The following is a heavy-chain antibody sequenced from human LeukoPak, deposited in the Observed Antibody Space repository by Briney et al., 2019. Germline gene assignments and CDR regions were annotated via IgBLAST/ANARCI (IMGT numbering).Heavy chain of an antibody. CDR2: INPNSGGT. CDR3: ARSSSGWYVGYFFDY. J-gene: IGHJ4*02. CDR1: GYTFTGYY. D-gene: IGHD6-19*01. V-gene: IGHV1-2*02. Sequence: GASVKVSCKASGYTFTGYYMHWVRQAPGQGLEWMGWINPNSGGTDYAQNFQGRATMTRDTSISTAYMELSRLRSDDTAVYYCARSSSGWYVGYFFDYWGQGILVTVSS.